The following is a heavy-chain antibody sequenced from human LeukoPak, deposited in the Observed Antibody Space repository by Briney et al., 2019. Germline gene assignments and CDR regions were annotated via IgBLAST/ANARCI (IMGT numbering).Heavy chain of an antibody. J-gene: IGHJ4*02. V-gene: IGHV4-59*01. CDR1: GGSITSYY. CDR2: IYYSGST. CDR3: ARSGRVLRYFDWLTHPHFDY. Sequence: PSETLSLTCTVSGGSITSYYWSWIRQPPGKGLEWIGYIYYSGSTNYNPSLKSRVTISVDTSKNQFSLKLSSVTAADTAVYYCARSGRVLRYFDWLTHPHFDYWGQGTPVTVSS. D-gene: IGHD3-9*01.